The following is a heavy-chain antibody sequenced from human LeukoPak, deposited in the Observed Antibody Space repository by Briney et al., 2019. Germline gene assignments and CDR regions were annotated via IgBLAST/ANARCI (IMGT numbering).Heavy chain of an antibody. CDR1: CGSFSGYY. D-gene: IGHD3-22*01. J-gene: IGHJ4*02. CDR2: INHSGST. V-gene: IGHV4-34*01. CDR3: ARARRYYDSSDPFDY. Sequence: KPSETLSLTCAVYCGSFSGYYWSWIRQPPGKGLEWIGEINHSGSTNYNPSLKSRVTISVDTSKNQFSLKLSSVTAADTAVYYCARARRYYDSSDPFDYWGQGTLVTVSS.